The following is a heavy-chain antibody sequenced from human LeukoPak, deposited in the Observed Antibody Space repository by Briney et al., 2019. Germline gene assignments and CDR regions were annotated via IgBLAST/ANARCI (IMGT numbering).Heavy chain of an antibody. J-gene: IGHJ4*02. D-gene: IGHD3/OR15-3a*01. CDR3: ARDAGERWTVDFDY. CDR2: IWYDESKN. CDR1: GLTFSRDG. V-gene: IGHV3-33*01. Sequence: PGRSLRLSCASTGLTFSRDGMHSVRQAPGKWLEWVAFIWYDESKNSHADSVKGRFTISRDNSKNTLYLQMDSLRAEDTAVYYCARDAGERWTVDFDYWGQGTLVTVSS.